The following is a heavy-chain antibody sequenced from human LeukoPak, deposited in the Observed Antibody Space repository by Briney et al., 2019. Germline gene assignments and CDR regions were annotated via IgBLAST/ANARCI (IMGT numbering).Heavy chain of an antibody. CDR2: ISGSGGST. V-gene: IGHV3-23*01. CDR1: GFTFSSYG. CDR3: AKTMYYYDSSGYYYFQH. J-gene: IGHJ1*01. Sequence: QPGGSLRLSCAASGFTFSSYGMHWVRQAPGKGLEWVSAISGSGGSTYYADSVKGRFTISRDNSKNTLYLQMNSLRAEDTAVYYCAKTMYYYDSSGYYYFQHWGQGTLVTVSS. D-gene: IGHD3-22*01.